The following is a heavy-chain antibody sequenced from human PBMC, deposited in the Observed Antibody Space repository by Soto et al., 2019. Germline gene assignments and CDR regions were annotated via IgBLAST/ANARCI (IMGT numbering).Heavy chain of an antibody. V-gene: IGHV1-2*02. D-gene: IGHD2-2*01. CDR3: ARERYQVISDGMDV. Sequence: QVQLVQSGADVKTPGASVRVSCKASGYTFTGYYVHWVREAPGQGLEWMGWINPETGGTSYAQKFQGRVTLSRDTSSNTAYLELSRMRFDDAAVYFCARERYQVISDGMDVWGKGTTVTVSS. CDR1: GYTFTGYY. J-gene: IGHJ6*04. CDR2: INPETGGT.